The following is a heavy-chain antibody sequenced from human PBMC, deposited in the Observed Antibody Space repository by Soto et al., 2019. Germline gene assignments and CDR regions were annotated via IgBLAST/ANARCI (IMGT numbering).Heavy chain of an antibody. CDR1: GFTFSSYA. Sequence: GGSLRLSCAASGFTFSSYAMHWVRQAPGKGPEWVAVISYDGSNKYYADSVKGRFTISRDNSKNTLYLQMNSLRAEDTAAYYCARDNYYGSGTYYYYGMDVWGQGTTVTVSS. CDR2: ISYDGSNK. V-gene: IGHV3-30-3*01. J-gene: IGHJ6*02. D-gene: IGHD3-10*01. CDR3: ARDNYYGSGTYYYYGMDV.